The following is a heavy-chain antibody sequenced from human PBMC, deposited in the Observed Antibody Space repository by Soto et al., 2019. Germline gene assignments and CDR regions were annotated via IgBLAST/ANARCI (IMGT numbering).Heavy chain of an antibody. V-gene: IGHV1-69*06. Sequence: SVKVSCKASGGTSSSYAISWVRQAPGQGLEWMGGIIPIFGTANYAQKFQGRVTITADKSTSTAYMELSSLRSEDTAVYYCAREGITIFGVVITNWFDPWGQGTLVTVSS. CDR3: AREGITIFGVVITNWFDP. D-gene: IGHD3-3*01. J-gene: IGHJ5*02. CDR1: GGTSSSYA. CDR2: IIPIFGTA.